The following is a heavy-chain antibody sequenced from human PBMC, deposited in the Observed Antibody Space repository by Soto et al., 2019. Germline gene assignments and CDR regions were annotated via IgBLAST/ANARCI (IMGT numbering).Heavy chain of an antibody. CDR2: ISISGSPI. D-gene: IGHD1-26*01. V-gene: IGHV3-48*03. J-gene: IGHJ4*01. CDR1: GFTFSSYE. CDR3: ARDLAPIGSYAPPRYFDY. Sequence: PGGSLRLSCAASGFTFSSYEMNWVRQAPGKGLEGVSYISISGSPIYYADSVKGRFTISRDNAKNALYLQMNSLRAYYTAVYYWARDLAPIGSYAPPRYFDYWGHGTLVTVSA.